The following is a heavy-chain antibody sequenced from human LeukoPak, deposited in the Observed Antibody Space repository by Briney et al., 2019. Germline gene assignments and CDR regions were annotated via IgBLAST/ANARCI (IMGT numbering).Heavy chain of an antibody. CDR2: IHSSGNT. CDR3: TRSFPGIVGAADF. D-gene: IGHD6-13*01. CDR1: GGSISSGSYY. V-gene: IGHV4-61*09. Sequence: SQTLSLTCTVSGGSISSGSYYWSWIRQPAGKGLEWIAYIHSSGNTNYNPSLKSRFTISVDTSKNQFSLKVTSMTAADTGVYYCTRSFPGIVGAADFWGQGTLVTVSS. J-gene: IGHJ4*02.